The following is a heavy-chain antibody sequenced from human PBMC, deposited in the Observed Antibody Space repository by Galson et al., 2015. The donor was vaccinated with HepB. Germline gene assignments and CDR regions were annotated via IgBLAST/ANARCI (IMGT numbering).Heavy chain of an antibody. Sequence: SLRLSCAASGFTFSSYGMHWVRQAPGKGLEWVALIWSDGNNKYYADSVKGRFTISRDNSKNTLYLQMNSLRAEDTAVYYCARDGGYQWHLFYCGQGTLVTVPS. J-gene: IGHJ4*02. CDR1: GFTFSSYG. CDR2: IWSDGNNK. D-gene: IGHD2-2*01. CDR3: ARDGGYQWHLFY. V-gene: IGHV3-33*01.